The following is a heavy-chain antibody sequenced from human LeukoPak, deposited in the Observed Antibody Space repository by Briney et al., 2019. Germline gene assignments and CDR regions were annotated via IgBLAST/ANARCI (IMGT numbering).Heavy chain of an antibody. V-gene: IGHV4-59*08. CDR3: ARHLAAAANY. CDR2: IYNSGST. Sequence: SETLSLTCTVSGDSFSYFYWSWIRQPPGKGLEWIGYIYNSGSTNYNPSLKGRVTISLDTSKNQFSLKLSSVTAADTAVYYCARHLAAAANYWGQGTLVTVSS. J-gene: IGHJ4*02. CDR1: GDSFSYFY. D-gene: IGHD6-13*01.